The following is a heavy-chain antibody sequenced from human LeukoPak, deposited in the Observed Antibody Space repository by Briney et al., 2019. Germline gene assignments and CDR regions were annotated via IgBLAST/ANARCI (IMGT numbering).Heavy chain of an antibody. V-gene: IGHV3-23*01. CDR1: GFTFSSYA. D-gene: IGHD3-3*01. CDR3: AKVLGDFWPRWSDP. Sequence: GGSLRLSCAASGFTFSSYAMSWVRQAPGKGLEWVSAISGSGGSTYYADSVKGRFTISRDNSKNTLYLQVNSLRAEDTAVYYCAKVLGDFWPRWSDPWGQGTLVTVSS. CDR2: ISGSGGST. J-gene: IGHJ5*02.